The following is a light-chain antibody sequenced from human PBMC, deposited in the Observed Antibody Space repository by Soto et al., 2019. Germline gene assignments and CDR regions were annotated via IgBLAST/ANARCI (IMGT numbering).Light chain of an antibody. V-gene: IGKV1-5*01. CDR1: QNIRNW. CDR3: QQYNTYST. Sequence: DIQMTQSPSTLSASVGDSVPITCRASQNIRNWLAWYQQKPGKAPNPLIHDASSLKSGVPARFSGSGSGTEFTLTISSLQPDDFATYYCQQYNTYSTFGQGTRLEIK. CDR2: DAS. J-gene: IGKJ5*01.